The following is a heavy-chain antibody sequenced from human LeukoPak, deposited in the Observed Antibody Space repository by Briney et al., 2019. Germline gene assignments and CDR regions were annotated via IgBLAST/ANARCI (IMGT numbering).Heavy chain of an antibody. J-gene: IGHJ4*02. D-gene: IGHD1-14*01. Sequence: ASVKVSCKASGYTFTGYYMHWVRQAPGQGLEWMGWINPNSGGTNYAQKFQGRVTMTRDTSISTAHMELSRLRSDDTAVYYCARVIPGPGPFDYWGQGTLVTVSS. CDR2: INPNSGGT. CDR3: ARVIPGPGPFDY. CDR1: GYTFTGYY. V-gene: IGHV1-2*02.